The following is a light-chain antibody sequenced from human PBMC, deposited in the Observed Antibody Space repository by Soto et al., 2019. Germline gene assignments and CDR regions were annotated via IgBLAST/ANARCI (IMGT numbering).Light chain of an antibody. Sequence: QSALTQPASVSGSPGQSITISCTGTSNDVGSYNLVSWYQQHPGKAPKLMIYEGSKRPSGVSNRFSGSKSDNTASLTISGLQAEDEADYYCCSYVGSSTFVFGGGTQLTVL. CDR1: SNDVGSYNL. CDR3: CSYVGSSTFV. V-gene: IGLV2-23*03. J-gene: IGLJ2*01. CDR2: EGS.